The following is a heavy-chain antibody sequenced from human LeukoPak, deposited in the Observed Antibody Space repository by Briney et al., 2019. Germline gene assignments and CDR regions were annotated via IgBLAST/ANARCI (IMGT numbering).Heavy chain of an antibody. D-gene: IGHD1-26*01. V-gene: IGHV4-59*08. CDR3: ARRGGSGRAFDY. CDR2: IYYSGST. Sequence: SETLSLTCTVSGGSISSYYWSWIRQPPGKGLEWIGYIYYSGSTNYNPSLKSRVTISVDTSKNQFSLKLSSVTAADTAVYYCARRGGSGRAFDYWGQGTLVTVSS. CDR1: GGSISSYY. J-gene: IGHJ4*02.